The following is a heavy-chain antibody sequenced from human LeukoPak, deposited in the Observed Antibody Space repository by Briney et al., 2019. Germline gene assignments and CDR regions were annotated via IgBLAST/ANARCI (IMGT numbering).Heavy chain of an antibody. Sequence: SQTLSLTCTVSGGSISSGGYYWSWIRQHPGKGLEWIGYIYYSGSTYYNPSLKSRVTISVDTSKNQFSLKLSSVTAADTAVHYCARDLWFGELSYYGMDVWGKGTTVTVSS. V-gene: IGHV4-31*03. CDR1: GGSISSGGYY. D-gene: IGHD3-10*01. CDR3: ARDLWFGELSYYGMDV. CDR2: IYYSGST. J-gene: IGHJ6*04.